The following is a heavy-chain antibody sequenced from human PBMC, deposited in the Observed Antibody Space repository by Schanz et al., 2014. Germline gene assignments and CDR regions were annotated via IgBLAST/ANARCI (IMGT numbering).Heavy chain of an antibody. CDR3: ARGRVLES. D-gene: IGHD1-1*01. CDR2: IKKDGSEK. V-gene: IGHV3-7*02. CDR1: GFTFSSYA. J-gene: IGHJ5*02. Sequence: VQLVESGGGVVQPGRSLRLSCAASGFTFSSYAMSWVRQAPGKGLEWVANIKKDGSEKYYVDSVKGRFTISRDNAKNSLFLQMNSLRPEDTAVYYCARGRVLESWGQGTLVTVSS.